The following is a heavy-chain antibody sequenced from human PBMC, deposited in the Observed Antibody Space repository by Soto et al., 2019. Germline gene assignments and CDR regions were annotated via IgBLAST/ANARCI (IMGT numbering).Heavy chain of an antibody. V-gene: IGHV3-30*18. CDR3: AKDQGRIVVVPAANLYYYYYGMDV. D-gene: IGHD2-2*01. Sequence: QVQLVESGGGVVQPGRSLRLSCAASGFTFSSYGMHWVRQAPGKGLEWVVVISYDGSNKYYADSVKGRFTISRDNSKNTLYLQMNSLRAEDTAVYYCAKDQGRIVVVPAANLYYYYYGMDVWGQGTTVTVSS. CDR1: GFTFSSYG. J-gene: IGHJ6*02. CDR2: ISYDGSNK.